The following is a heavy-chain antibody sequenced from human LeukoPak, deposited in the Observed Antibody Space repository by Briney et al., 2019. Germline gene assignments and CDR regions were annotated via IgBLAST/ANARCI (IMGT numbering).Heavy chain of an antibody. J-gene: IGHJ5*02. V-gene: IGHV4-34*01. CDR3: ARVTGSGLYDYVWGSYRSNWFDP. Sequence: SSETLSLTCAVYGGSFSGYYWSWIRQPPGKGLEWIGEINHSGSTNYNPSLKSRVTISVDTSKNQFSLKLSSVTSADTAVYHCARVTGSGLYDYVWGSYRSNWFDPWGQGTLVTVSS. CDR2: INHSGST. CDR1: GGSFSGYY. D-gene: IGHD3-16*02.